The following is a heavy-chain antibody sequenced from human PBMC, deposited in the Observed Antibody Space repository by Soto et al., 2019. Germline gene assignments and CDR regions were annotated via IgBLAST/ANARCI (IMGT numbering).Heavy chain of an antibody. D-gene: IGHD4-17*01. CDR3: ARTVTDDYYYYYYMDV. J-gene: IGHJ6*03. CDR1: GFTFSSYA. Sequence: EVQLLESGGGLVQPGVSQRLSCAASGFTFSSYAMSWVRQAPGKGLEWVSAISGSGGSTYYADCVKGRFTISRDNSKNTLYLQMNSLRAEDTAVYYCARTVTDDYYYYYYMDVWGKGTTVTVSS. CDR2: ISGSGGST. V-gene: IGHV3-23*01.